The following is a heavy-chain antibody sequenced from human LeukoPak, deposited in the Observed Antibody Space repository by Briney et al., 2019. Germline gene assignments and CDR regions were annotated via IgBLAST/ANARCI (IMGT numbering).Heavy chain of an antibody. D-gene: IGHD3-9*01. CDR2: MNPNSGNT. Sequence: ASVKVSCKASGYTFTSYDINWVRQATGQGLEWMGWMNPNSGNTGYAQKFQGRVTMTRNTSISTAYMELSSLRSEDTAVYYCARFSSTLRYFDWLSKYYFDYWGQGTLVTVSS. CDR1: GYTFTSYD. CDR3: ARFSSTLRYFDWLSKYYFDY. J-gene: IGHJ4*02. V-gene: IGHV1-8*01.